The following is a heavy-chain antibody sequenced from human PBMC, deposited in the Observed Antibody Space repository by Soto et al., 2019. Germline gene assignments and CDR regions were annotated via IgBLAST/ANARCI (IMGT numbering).Heavy chain of an antibody. CDR3: VKDRHGYGDYKFDY. Sequence: EVQLVESGGGLVQPGGSLRLSCSASGFTFSSYAMHWVRQAPGKGPEYVSAISSNGGSTYYADSVKGRFTISRDNSKNTLYLQMSSLRAEDTAVYYCVKDRHGYGDYKFDYWGQGTLVTVSS. CDR1: GFTFSSYA. J-gene: IGHJ4*02. D-gene: IGHD4-17*01. V-gene: IGHV3-64D*08. CDR2: ISSNGGST.